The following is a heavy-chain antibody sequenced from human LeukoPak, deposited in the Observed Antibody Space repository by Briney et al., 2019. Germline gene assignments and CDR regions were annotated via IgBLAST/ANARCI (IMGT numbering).Heavy chain of an antibody. J-gene: IGHJ4*02. CDR2: IYSGGST. CDR1: GFTVSSNY. Sequence: GGSLRLSCAASGFTVSSNYMSWVRQAPGKGLEWVSVIYSGGSTYYADSVKGRFTISRDNSKNTLYLQMNSLRAEDTAVYYCARTDGYRSYYFDYWGQGTLVTVSS. D-gene: IGHD5-24*01. V-gene: IGHV3-53*01. CDR3: ARTDGYRSYYFDY.